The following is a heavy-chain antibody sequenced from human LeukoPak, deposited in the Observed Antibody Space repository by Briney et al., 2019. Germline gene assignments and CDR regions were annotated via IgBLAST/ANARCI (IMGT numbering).Heavy chain of an antibody. Sequence: SETLSLTCTVSAGSITGYYWTWIRQPAGKGLEWIGRISDSGRTYYNPSLESRVTISLDTSNNQFSLKVTSVTAADTAVYYCARSGYDILTGLNYYYYMDVWGKGTTVTVSS. J-gene: IGHJ6*03. D-gene: IGHD3-9*01. CDR2: ISDSGRT. V-gene: IGHV4-4*07. CDR3: ARSGYDILTGLNYYYYMDV. CDR1: AGSITGYY.